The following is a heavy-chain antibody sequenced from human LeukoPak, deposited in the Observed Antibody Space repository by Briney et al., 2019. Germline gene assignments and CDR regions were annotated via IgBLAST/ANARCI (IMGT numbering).Heavy chain of an antibody. D-gene: IGHD6-19*01. CDR1: GGSISSGSYY. CDR3: AREIAVAGLDY. V-gene: IGHV4-61*02. Sequence: SETLSLTCTVSGGSISSGSYYWSWIRQPAGKGLERIGRLYTSQNTNCIPPLKSRVTISVHTSKNQFSLKLSSVTAADTAVYYCAREIAVAGLDYWGQGTLVTVSS. J-gene: IGHJ4*02. CDR2: LYTSQNT.